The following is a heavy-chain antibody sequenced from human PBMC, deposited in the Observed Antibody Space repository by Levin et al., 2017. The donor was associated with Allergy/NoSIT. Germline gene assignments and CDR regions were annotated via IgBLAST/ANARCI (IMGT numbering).Heavy chain of an antibody. CDR1: GGSISTSSYY. CDR2: IYYSGSA. D-gene: IGHD2-8*01. CDR3: ARDEMVHAIQYYHAIDV. V-gene: IGHV4-39*07. Sequence: SETLSLTCTVSGGSISTSSYYWGWIRQPPGKGLEWLGNIYYSGSAYYSPSLRSRLTISVDTSKNQFSLRLTSVTAAHTAVYFFARDEMVHAIQYYHAIDVWGQGIPVTVS. J-gene: IGHJ6*02.